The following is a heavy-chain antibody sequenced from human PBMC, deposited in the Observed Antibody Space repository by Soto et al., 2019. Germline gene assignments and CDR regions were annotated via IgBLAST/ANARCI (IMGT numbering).Heavy chain of an antibody. CDR1: GASISNYY. Sequence: SETLSLTCTVSGASISNYYWSWVRQPPGKGLEWIGYILYTGNANYNPSLKSRVTMSEDASKNQVYLKISSLTAADTAVYYCARAAYGSGSYYASYFYYALDVWGQGTTVTVSS. D-gene: IGHD3-10*01. CDR2: ILYTGNA. CDR3: ARAAYGSGSYYASYFYYALDV. J-gene: IGHJ6*02. V-gene: IGHV4-59*01.